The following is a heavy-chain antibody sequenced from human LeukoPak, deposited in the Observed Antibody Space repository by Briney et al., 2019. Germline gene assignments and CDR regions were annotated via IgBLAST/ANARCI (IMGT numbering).Heavy chain of an antibody. V-gene: IGHV3-23*01. Sequence: GGSLRLSCAASGFTFGSYAMSWVRQAPGKGLEWVSAISGSGGSTYYADSVKGRFTISRDNSKNTLYLQMNSLRAEDTAVYYCAKAAVYYYDSSGYYRYPFDYWGQGTLVTVSS. D-gene: IGHD3-22*01. CDR2: ISGSGGST. CDR3: AKAAVYYYDSSGYYRYPFDY. J-gene: IGHJ4*02. CDR1: GFTFGSYA.